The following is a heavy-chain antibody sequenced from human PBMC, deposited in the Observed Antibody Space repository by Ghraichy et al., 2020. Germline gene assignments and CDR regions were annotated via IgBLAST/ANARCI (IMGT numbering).Heavy chain of an antibody. CDR2: ISYDGSNK. V-gene: IGHV3-30*04. D-gene: IGHD5-12*01. J-gene: IGHJ4*02. Sequence: GGSLRLSCAASGFTFSSYAMHWVRQAPGKGLEWVAVISYDGSNKYYADSVKGRFTISRDNSKNTLYLQMNSLRAEDTAVYYCARDRVATARLFDYWGQGTLVTVSS. CDR1: GFTFSSYA. CDR3: ARDRVATARLFDY.